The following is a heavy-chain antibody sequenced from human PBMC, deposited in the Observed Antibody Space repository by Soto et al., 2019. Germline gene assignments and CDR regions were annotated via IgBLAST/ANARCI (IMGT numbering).Heavy chain of an antibody. CDR1: GGSFSGYY. J-gene: IGHJ6*02. CDR3: ARGRGYDFWSGYYTYYGMDV. D-gene: IGHD3-3*01. Sequence: SETLSLTCAVYGGSFSGYYWSWIRQPPGKGLEWIGEINHSGSTNYNPSLKSRVTISVDTSKNQFSPKLSSVTAADTAVYYCARGRGYDFWSGYYTYYGMDVWGQGTTVTVSS. V-gene: IGHV4-34*01. CDR2: INHSGST.